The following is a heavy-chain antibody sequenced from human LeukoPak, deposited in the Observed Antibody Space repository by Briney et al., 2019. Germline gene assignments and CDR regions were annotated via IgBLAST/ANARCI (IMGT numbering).Heavy chain of an antibody. D-gene: IGHD3-10*01. V-gene: IGHV1-58*02. Sequence: SVKVSCKASGFTFTNSAMQWVRQARGQRLEWIGWIVVGSGNTNYAQKFQERVTLTRDLSTSTAYMELSSLRSEDTAVYYCAAGGSWFDPWGQGTLVTVSS. CDR3: AAGGSWFDP. CDR2: IVVGSGNT. CDR1: GFTFTNSA. J-gene: IGHJ5*02.